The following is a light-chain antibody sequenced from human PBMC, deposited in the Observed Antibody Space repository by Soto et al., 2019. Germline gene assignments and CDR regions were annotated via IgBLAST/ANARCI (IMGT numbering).Light chain of an antibody. CDR1: QAMNTY. CDR2: GAS. CDR3: QQLHSYPIT. J-gene: IGKJ5*01. V-gene: IGKV1-9*01. Sequence: FLSASVGDRVTISCRASQAMNTYIAWYQQRPGAAPKLLVYGASTLYTGVPSRFSGSESGAVFTLTISSLQPEDFATYYCQQLHSYPITFGQGTRLEIK.